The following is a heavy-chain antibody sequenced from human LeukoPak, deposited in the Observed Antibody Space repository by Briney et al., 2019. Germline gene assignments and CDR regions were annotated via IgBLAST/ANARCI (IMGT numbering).Heavy chain of an antibody. CDR1: GFTFSSYG. D-gene: IGHD3-3*01. Sequence: GGSLRLSCAASGFTFSSYGMHWVRQAPGKGLGWVAVIWYDGSNKYYADSVKDRFTISRDNSKNTLYLQMSSLRAEDTAVYYCARDLTYYDFWSGWAEPYYYYGMDVWGQGTTVTVSS. CDR2: IWYDGSNK. J-gene: IGHJ6*02. CDR3: ARDLTYYDFWSGWAEPYYYYGMDV. V-gene: IGHV3-33*01.